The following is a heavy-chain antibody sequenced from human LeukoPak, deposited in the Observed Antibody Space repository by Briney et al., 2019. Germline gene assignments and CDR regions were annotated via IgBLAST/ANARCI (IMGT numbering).Heavy chain of an antibody. V-gene: IGHV3-23*01. CDR3: ARHLGPDI. J-gene: IGHJ3*02. Sequence: GGSLRLSCAASGFTFSNYAMTWVRQAPGKGLEWVSVISDNGAGTYYVDSVKGRFTVSRDNSKKTLYLQMNGLRAEDTAVYYCARHLGPDIWGQGTKVTVSS. CDR1: GFTFSNYA. CDR2: ISDNGAGT.